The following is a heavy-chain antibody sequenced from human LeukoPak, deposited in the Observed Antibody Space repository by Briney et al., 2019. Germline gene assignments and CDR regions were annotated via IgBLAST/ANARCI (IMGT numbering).Heavy chain of an antibody. J-gene: IGHJ4*02. V-gene: IGHV1-46*01. CDR2: INPSGGST. CDR1: GYTFTSYY. CDR3: ARGKLAYCGGDCYRFVY. Sequence: ASVKVSCKASGYTFTSYYMHWVRQAPGQGLEWMGIINPSGGSTSYAQKFQGRVTMTRDMSTSTVYMELSSLRSDDTAVYYCARGKLAYCGGDCYRFVYWGQGTLVTVSS. D-gene: IGHD2-21*02.